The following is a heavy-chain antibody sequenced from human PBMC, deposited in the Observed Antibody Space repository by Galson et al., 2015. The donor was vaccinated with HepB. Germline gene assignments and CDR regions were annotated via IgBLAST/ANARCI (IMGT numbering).Heavy chain of an antibody. CDR1: GFTFSSYG. CDR2: ISYDGSNK. Sequence: SLRLSCAASGFTFSSYGMHWVRQAPGKGLEWVAVISYDGSNKYYADSVKGRFTISRDNSKNTLYLQMNSLRAKDTAVYYCAKDFLDTADYYYYGMDVWGQGTTVTVSS. CDR3: AKDFLDTADYYYYGMDV. V-gene: IGHV3-30*18. J-gene: IGHJ6*02. D-gene: IGHD5-18*01.